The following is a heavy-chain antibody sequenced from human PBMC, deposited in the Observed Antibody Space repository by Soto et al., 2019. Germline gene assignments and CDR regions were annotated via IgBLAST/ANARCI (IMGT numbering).Heavy chain of an antibody. CDR1: GFSISTYA. CDR2: ISYNGNNK. D-gene: IGHD1-26*01. CDR3: ARHSFPYSGSPLEPWSDALDI. Sequence: QVQLVESGGGVVQPGRSLRLSCAASGFSISTYALHWVRQAPGKGPEWVAIISYNGNNKHYADSVKGRFTISRDNSKNTSDLQMDSLRVEDTAMYYCARHSFPYSGSPLEPWSDALDIWGQGTMVTVSS. V-gene: IGHV3-30*04. J-gene: IGHJ3*02.